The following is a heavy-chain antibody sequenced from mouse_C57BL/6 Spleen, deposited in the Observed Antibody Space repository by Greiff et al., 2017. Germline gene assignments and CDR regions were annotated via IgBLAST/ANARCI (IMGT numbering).Heavy chain of an antibody. D-gene: IGHD2-3*01. Sequence: QVQLQQPGAELVRPGSSVKLSCKASGYTFTSYWMDWVKQRPGQGLEWIGNIYPSDSETHYNQKFKDKATLTVDKSSSTAYMQLSSLTSEDSAVYYCARTGNYDGYPHAMDDWGQGTSVTVSS. CDR1: GYTFTSYW. CDR3: ARTGNYDGYPHAMDD. J-gene: IGHJ4*01. CDR2: IYPSDSET. V-gene: IGHV1-61*01.